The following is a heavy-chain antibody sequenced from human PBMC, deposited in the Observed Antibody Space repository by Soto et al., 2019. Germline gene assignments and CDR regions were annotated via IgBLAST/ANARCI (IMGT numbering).Heavy chain of an antibody. CDR3: ARYGHHDYGFPFV. CDR2: IIPIFGTA. V-gene: IGHV1-69*12. J-gene: IGHJ3*01. Sequence: QVQLVQSGAEVKKPGSSVKVSCKASGGTFSSYAISWVRQAPGQALEWMGVIIPIFGTANYAQKFQGRVKITADESTSAAYMELSSLRSEDLAVYCCARYGHHDYGFPFVWGQGTMVTLSS. CDR1: GGTFSSYA. D-gene: IGHD4-17*01.